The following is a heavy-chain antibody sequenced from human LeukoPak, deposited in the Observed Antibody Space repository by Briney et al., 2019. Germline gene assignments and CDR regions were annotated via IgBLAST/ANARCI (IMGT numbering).Heavy chain of an antibody. V-gene: IGHV3-23*01. CDR2: FGSSANT. Sequence: GGSLRLSCAASGFTFKTCAMSWVRQAPGKGLDWVLTFGSSANTYYADSVKGRFTISRDNSRNTLYLQMNTLNVGDTAVYYCAKRGGGVVLVDTTRYYFDSWGQGTLVTVSS. CDR3: AKRGGGVVLVDTTRYYFDS. CDR1: GFTFKTCA. J-gene: IGHJ4*02. D-gene: IGHD2-15*01.